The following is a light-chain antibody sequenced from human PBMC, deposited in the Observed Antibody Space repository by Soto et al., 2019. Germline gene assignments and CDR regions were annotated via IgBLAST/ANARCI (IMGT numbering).Light chain of an antibody. Sequence: DLQMTQSPSTLSASVGDRVTITCRASQSINSWLAWYQQKPGKVPKLLIYKASTLESGVPSRFSGSASGTEFTLTISSLQPDDIATYYCQQHNDYPLTFGGGTKVEIK. CDR3: QQHNDYPLT. V-gene: IGKV1-5*03. CDR2: KAS. CDR1: QSINSW. J-gene: IGKJ4*01.